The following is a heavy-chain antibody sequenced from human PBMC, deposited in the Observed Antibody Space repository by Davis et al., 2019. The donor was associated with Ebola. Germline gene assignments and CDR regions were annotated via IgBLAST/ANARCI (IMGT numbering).Heavy chain of an antibody. Sequence: PGGSLRLSCAASGFSFSSSCMHRVREAPGKGLEWLALISSDGSNRYYGDSVEGRFNISRDNSKNTLYLQMNSLRVEDTAVYYCAKDGDSRGWYRGWFDPWGQGTLVTVSS. J-gene: IGHJ5*02. CDR3: AKDGDSRGWYRGWFDP. CDR1: GFSFSSSC. V-gene: IGHV3-30*18. D-gene: IGHD6-19*01. CDR2: ISSDGSNR.